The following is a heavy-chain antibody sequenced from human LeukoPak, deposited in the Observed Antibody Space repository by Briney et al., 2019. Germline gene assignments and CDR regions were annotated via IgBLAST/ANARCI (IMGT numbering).Heavy chain of an antibody. CDR3: AKVWGYCSSTSCYARFPFDY. Sequence: DPGGSLRLSCAASGFTFSSYGMHWVRQAPGKGLEWVAVISYDGSNKYYADSVKGRFTISRDNSKNTLYLQMNSLRAEDTAVYYCAKVWGYCSSTSCYARFPFDYWGQGTLVTVSS. J-gene: IGHJ4*02. V-gene: IGHV3-30*18. CDR2: ISYDGSNK. CDR1: GFTFSSYG. D-gene: IGHD2-2*01.